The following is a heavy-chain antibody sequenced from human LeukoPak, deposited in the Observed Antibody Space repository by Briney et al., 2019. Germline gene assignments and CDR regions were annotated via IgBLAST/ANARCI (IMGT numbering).Heavy chain of an antibody. D-gene: IGHD5-24*01. J-gene: IGHJ4*02. V-gene: IGHV5-51*01. CDR3: ANLSSTPGYNPFDY. CDR1: GYSFTSYW. Sequence: GESLKISCKASGYSFTSYWIGWVRQMPGKGLEWMGIIYPNDSNTRYSPSLQGQVTISADKSVSTAYLQWTSLQASDTAMYYCANLSSTPGYNPFDYWGQGTLVTVSS. CDR2: IYPNDSNT.